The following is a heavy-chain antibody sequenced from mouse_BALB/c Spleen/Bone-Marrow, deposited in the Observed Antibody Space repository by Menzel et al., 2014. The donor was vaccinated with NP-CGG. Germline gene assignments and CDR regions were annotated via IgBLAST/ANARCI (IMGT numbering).Heavy chain of an antibody. V-gene: IGHV5-6*01. CDR1: GFTFSSYG. CDR2: ISTGGSYT. CDR3: TREDTNWDFDY. J-gene: IGHJ2*01. Sequence: EVQVVESGGDLVKPGGSLKLSCAASGFTFSSYGMSCVRQTPDKRLGWVATISTGGSYTYYPDSVKGRFTISRDNAKNTLYLQMSSLKSEDTAMYYCTREDTNWDFDYWGQGTTLTVSS. D-gene: IGHD4-1*01.